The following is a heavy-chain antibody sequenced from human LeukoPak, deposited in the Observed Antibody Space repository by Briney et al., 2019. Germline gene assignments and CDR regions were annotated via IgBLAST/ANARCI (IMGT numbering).Heavy chain of an antibody. D-gene: IGHD3-22*01. CDR3: ARTYYYDSSGPYY. CDR2: IYYSGST. V-gene: IGHV4-30-4*07. Sequence: SQTLSLTCAVSGGSISSGGYSWSWIRQPPGKGLEWIGYIYYSGSTYYNPSLKSRVTISVDTSKNQFSLKLSSVTAADTAVYYCARTYYYDSSGPYYWGQGTLVTVSS. J-gene: IGHJ4*02. CDR1: GGSISSGGYS.